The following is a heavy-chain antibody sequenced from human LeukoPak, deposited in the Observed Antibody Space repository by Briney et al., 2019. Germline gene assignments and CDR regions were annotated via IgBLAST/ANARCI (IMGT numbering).Heavy chain of an antibody. CDR1: GASTSHFY. D-gene: IGHD5-12*01. CDR3: ARSAEWLRNAFDI. Sequence: TSETLSLTCTVSGASTSHFYWNWIRQPPGKGLEWIGYMHNSGSSKYSPSLKSRVTISIDTSKNQFSLQLTSVTAADTAIYYCARSAEWLRNAFDIWGQGTMVSVSS. CDR2: MHNSGSS. V-gene: IGHV4-59*01. J-gene: IGHJ3*02.